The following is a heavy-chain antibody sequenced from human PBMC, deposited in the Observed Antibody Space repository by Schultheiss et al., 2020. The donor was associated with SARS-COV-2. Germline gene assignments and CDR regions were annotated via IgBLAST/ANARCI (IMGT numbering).Heavy chain of an antibody. V-gene: IGHV4-34*01. CDR2: INHSGST. CDR3: ARGPHHRYCSSTSCYKPLYYFDY. J-gene: IGHJ4*02. CDR1: GGSFSGYY. Sequence: SETLSLTCAVYGGSFSGYYWSWIRQPPGKGLEWIGEINHSGSTNYNPSLKSRVTISVDTSKNQFSLKLSSVTAADTAVYYCARGPHHRYCSSTSCYKPLYYFDYWGQGTLVTVSS. D-gene: IGHD2-2*02.